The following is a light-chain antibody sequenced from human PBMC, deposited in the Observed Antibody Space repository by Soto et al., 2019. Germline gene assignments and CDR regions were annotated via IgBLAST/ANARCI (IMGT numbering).Light chain of an antibody. V-gene: IGLV2-14*01. CDR1: SSDVGRYNY. CDR3: SSYTSSSTV. CDR2: DVS. Sequence: QSVLAQPASVSESPGRSITISCTGTSSDVGRYNYVSWYQQHPGKAPKLMIYDVSNRPSGVSNRFSGSKSGNTAPLTISGLQAEDEADYYCSSYTSSSTVFGTGTKVTVL. J-gene: IGLJ1*01.